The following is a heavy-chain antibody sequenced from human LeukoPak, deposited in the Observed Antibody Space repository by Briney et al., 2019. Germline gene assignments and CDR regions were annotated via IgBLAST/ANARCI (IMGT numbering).Heavy chain of an antibody. Sequence: ASVKVSCKASGFTFTSSALQWVRQARGQRLEWIGWIVAGGDNTDYAQEFQERVTITRDMSTSTAYMELSSLRSEDTAVYYCAAVSAGDSYWYFDLWGRGTLVTVSS. CDR3: AAVSAGDSYWYFDL. J-gene: IGHJ2*01. CDR2: IVAGGDNT. D-gene: IGHD2-21*02. CDR1: GFTFTSSA. V-gene: IGHV1-58*01.